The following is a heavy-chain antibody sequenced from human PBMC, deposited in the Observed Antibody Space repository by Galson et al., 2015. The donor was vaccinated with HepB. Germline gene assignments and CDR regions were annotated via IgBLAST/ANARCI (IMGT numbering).Heavy chain of an antibody. CDR3: ARTSAVAAAGPHYMDV. J-gene: IGHJ6*03. CDR2: ISAYNGNT. V-gene: IGHV1-18*03. D-gene: IGHD6-13*01. CDR1: GYTFTSYG. Sequence: SVKVSCKASGYTFTSYGISWVRQAPGQGLEWMGWISAYNGNTNYAQKLQGRVTMTTDTSTSTAYMELRSLRSDDMAVYYCARTSAVAAAGPHYMDVWGKGTTVTVSS.